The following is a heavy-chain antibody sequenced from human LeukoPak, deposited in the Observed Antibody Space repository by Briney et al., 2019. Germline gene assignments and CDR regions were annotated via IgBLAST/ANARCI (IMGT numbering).Heavy chain of an antibody. CDR2: IYSSGST. J-gene: IGHJ4*02. Sequence: SETLSLTCTVSGGSISSYYWSWIRQPAGKGLEWIGRIYSSGSTDYNPSLKSRVTISVDTSKNQFSLRLSSVTAADTAVYYCARVTGYVMEDYFDYWGQGTLVTVSS. CDR3: ARVTGYVMEDYFDY. CDR1: GGSISSYY. D-gene: IGHD6-13*01. V-gene: IGHV4-4*07.